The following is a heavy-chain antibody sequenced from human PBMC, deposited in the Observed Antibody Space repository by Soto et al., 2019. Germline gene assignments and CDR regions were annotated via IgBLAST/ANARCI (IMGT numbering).Heavy chain of an antibody. Sequence: GASVKVSCKASGYTFTTYAMHWVRQAPGQRLEWMGWINAGNGNTKYSQKFQGRVTITRDTSASTAYMELSSLRSEDTAMYYCTTDSYITTLTVRFDYWGHGTLVTISS. CDR1: GYTFTTYA. V-gene: IGHV1-3*01. D-gene: IGHD3-22*01. CDR2: INAGNGNT. J-gene: IGHJ4*01. CDR3: TTDSYITTLTVRFDY.